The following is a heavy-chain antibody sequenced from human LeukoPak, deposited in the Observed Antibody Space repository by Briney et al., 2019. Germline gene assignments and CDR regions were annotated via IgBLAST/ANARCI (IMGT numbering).Heavy chain of an antibody. V-gene: IGHV4-34*01. CDR2: INHSGST. J-gene: IGHJ5*02. CDR1: GGSFSGYY. CDR3: ARVIYYGSGSYVHWFDP. Sequence: SETLSLTCAVYGGSFSGYYWSWIRQPPEKGLEWIGEINHSGSTNYNPSLKCRVTISVDTSKNQFSLKLSSVTAADTAVYYCARVIYYGSGSYVHWFDPCGQGTLVTVSS. D-gene: IGHD3-10*01.